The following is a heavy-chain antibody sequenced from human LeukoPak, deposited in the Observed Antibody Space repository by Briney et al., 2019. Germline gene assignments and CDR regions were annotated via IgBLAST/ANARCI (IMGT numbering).Heavy chain of an antibody. CDR2: ISYDGSNK. CDR1: GFTFSSYA. J-gene: IGHJ6*03. Sequence: GRSLRLSCAASGFTFSSYAMHWVRQAPGKGLEWVAVISYDGSNKYYADSVKDRFTISRDNSKNTLYLQMNSLRAEDTAVYYCARDGNDYGDYYYYYMDVWGKGTTVTVSS. V-gene: IGHV3-30*04. D-gene: IGHD4-17*01. CDR3: ARDGNDYGDYYYYYMDV.